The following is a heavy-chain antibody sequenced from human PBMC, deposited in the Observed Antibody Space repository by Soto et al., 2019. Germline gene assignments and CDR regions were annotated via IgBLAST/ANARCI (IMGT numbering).Heavy chain of an antibody. Sequence: KPAETLSLTCAVSGYSISSGYYWGRIRQPPGKGLEWIGSIYHSGRTYYNPSLKSRVTISVDTSKNQFSLKLSSVTAADTAVYYCARVVFEYCSGGSCYRIDYWGQGTLVTVSS. CDR3: ARVVFEYCSGGSCYRIDY. J-gene: IGHJ4*02. CDR2: IYHSGRT. V-gene: IGHV4-38-2*01. CDR1: GYSISSGYY. D-gene: IGHD2-15*01.